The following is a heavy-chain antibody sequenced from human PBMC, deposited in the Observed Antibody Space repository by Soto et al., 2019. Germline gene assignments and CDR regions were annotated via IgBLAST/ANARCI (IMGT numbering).Heavy chain of an antibody. Sequence: GGSLRLSCAASGFTFSSCAMHWVRQAPGKGLEWVALISYDGSNKYYADSVKGRFTISRDNSKNTLYLQMNSLRAEDTAVYYCARDSPRNWFDPWGQGTLVTVSS. V-gene: IGHV3-30-3*01. CDR1: GFTFSSCA. J-gene: IGHJ5*02. CDR2: ISYDGSNK. CDR3: ARDSPRNWFDP. D-gene: IGHD6-6*01.